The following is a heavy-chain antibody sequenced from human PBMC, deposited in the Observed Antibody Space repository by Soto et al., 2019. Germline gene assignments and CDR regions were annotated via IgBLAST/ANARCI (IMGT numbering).Heavy chain of an antibody. V-gene: IGHV1-69*02. J-gene: IGHJ6*03. Sequence: QVQLVQSGAEVKKPGSSVKVSCKAYGGTFSSYTISWVRQAPGQGLEWMGRIIPILGIANYAQKFQGRVTITADKSTSTAYMVLSSLRSEDTAVYYCASTLVRGVISGYYYMDVWGKWTTVTVSS. D-gene: IGHD3-10*01. CDR2: IIPILGIA. CDR1: GGTFSSYT. CDR3: ASTLVRGVISGYYYMDV.